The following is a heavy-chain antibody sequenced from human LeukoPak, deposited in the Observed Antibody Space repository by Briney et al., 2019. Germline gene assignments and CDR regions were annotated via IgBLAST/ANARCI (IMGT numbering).Heavy chain of an antibody. CDR3: ARLPAAMVVGWHVRGAFDI. CDR2: IYYSGST. D-gene: IGHD2-2*01. J-gene: IGHJ3*02. Sequence: SQTLSLTCTVSGGSISSGDYYWSWIRQPPGKGLEWIGYIYYSGSTYYNPSLKSRVTISVDTPKNQFSLKLSSVTAADTAVYYCARLPAAMVVGWHVRGAFDIWGQGTMVTVSS. V-gene: IGHV4-30-4*01. CDR1: GGSISSGDYY.